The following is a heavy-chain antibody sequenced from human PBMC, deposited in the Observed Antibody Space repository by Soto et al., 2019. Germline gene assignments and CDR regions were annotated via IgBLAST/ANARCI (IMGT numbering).Heavy chain of an antibody. D-gene: IGHD1-1*01. CDR2: LSHDGGNI. CDR3: AKQMGTWVDTAFDF. J-gene: IGHJ4*02. V-gene: IGHV3-23*01. Sequence: GGSLRLSCVAPDFSFTHHAMTWVRLPPGKGLQWVAALSHDGGNIYYRDSVRGRFTISRDNSKNTLYLQMHSLKAEDTAVYFCAKQMGTWVDTAFDFWGQGTQVTVSS. CDR1: DFSFTHHA.